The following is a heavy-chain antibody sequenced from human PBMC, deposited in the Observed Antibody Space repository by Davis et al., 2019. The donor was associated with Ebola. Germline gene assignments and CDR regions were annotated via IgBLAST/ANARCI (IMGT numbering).Heavy chain of an antibody. CDR3: ARDGYYDNEYFQH. J-gene: IGHJ1*01. CDR1: GYTFTGYY. Sequence: ASVKVSCKASGYTFTGYYMHWVRQAPGQGLEWMGWINSGNGNTKYSQKFQGRVTITRDTSASTAYMELSSLRSEDTAVYYCARDGYYDNEYFQHWGQGTLVTVSS. V-gene: IGHV1-3*01. CDR2: INSGNGNT. D-gene: IGHD3-22*01.